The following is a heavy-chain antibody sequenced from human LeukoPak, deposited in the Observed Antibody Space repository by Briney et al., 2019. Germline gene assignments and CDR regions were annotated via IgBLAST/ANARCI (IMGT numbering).Heavy chain of an antibody. V-gene: IGHV1-2*02. D-gene: IGHD6-19*01. CDR3: ARDPGQWLVPDYYYYGMDV. J-gene: IGHJ6*02. CDR1: GYTFTGYY. CDR2: INPNSGGT. Sequence: ASVKVSCKASGYTFTGYYMHWVRQAPGQGLEWMGWINPNSGGTNYAQKFQGRVTMTRATSISTAYMELSRLRSDDTAVYYCARDPGQWLVPDYYYYGMDVWGQGTTVTVSS.